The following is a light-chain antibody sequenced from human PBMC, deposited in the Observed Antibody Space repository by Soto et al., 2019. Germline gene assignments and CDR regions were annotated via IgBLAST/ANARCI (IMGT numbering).Light chain of an antibody. CDR2: DVS. Sequence: DIQMTQSPSTLSASVGDRVTITCRASQSISSWLAWYQQKPGKAPKLLIYDVSSLESGVPSWFSGSGSETEFTLTISGLFPDDFATYYCQQYNRYWTFGQGTKVDI. J-gene: IGKJ1*01. CDR3: QQYNRYWT. V-gene: IGKV1-5*01. CDR1: QSISSW.